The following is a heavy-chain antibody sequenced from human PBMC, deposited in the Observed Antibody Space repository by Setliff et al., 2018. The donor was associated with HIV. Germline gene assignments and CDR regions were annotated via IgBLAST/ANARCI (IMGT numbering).Heavy chain of an antibody. J-gene: IGHJ4*02. CDR2: IFHSGST. V-gene: IGHV4-4*02. Sequence: SETLSLTCAVFGGSISDNNWWSWVRQPPGKELEWIGEIFHSGSTNYNPSLKSRVTILVDKSKNQLSLRLSSVTAADTAVYYCATFFVSTATTQDYWGQGTLVTVSS. CDR1: GGSISDNNW. D-gene: IGHD4-17*01. CDR3: ATFFVSTATTQDY.